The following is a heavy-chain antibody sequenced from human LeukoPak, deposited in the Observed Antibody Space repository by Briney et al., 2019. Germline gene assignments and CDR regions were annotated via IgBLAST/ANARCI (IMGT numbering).Heavy chain of an antibody. CDR1: GFTFSSYS. V-gene: IGHV3-21*01. CDR2: ISSSSSYI. D-gene: IGHD6-19*01. Sequence: GGSLRLSCAASGFTFSSYSMNWVRQAPGKGLEWVSSISSSSSYIYYADSVKGRFTISRDNAKNSLYLQVNSLRAEDTAVYYCARDMAVAGGSYDMDVWGQGTTVTVSS. J-gene: IGHJ6*02. CDR3: ARDMAVAGGSYDMDV.